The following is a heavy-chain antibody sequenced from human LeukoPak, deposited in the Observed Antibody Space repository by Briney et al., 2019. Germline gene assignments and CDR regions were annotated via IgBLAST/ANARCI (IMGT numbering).Heavy chain of an antibody. CDR3: ARGLIGYCSGGSCLRGYYYYGMDV. Sequence: SETLSLTCAVYGGSFSGYYWSWIRQPPGRGLEWIGEINHSGSTNYNPSLKSRVTISVDTSKNQFSLKLSSVTAADTAVYYCARGLIGYCSGGSCLRGYYYYGMDVWGQGTTVTVSS. CDR2: INHSGST. V-gene: IGHV4-34*01. D-gene: IGHD2-15*01. CDR1: GGSFSGYY. J-gene: IGHJ6*02.